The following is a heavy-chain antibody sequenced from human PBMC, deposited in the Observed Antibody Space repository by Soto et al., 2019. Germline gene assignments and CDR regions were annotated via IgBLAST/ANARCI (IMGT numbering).Heavy chain of an antibody. D-gene: IGHD1-26*01. Sequence: SSETLSLTCTVSGGSISSSSYYWGWIRQPPGKGLEWIGSIYYSGSTYYNPSLKSRVTISVDTSKNQFSLKLSSVTAADTAVYYCARKSGSYAGQNNWLDPWGQGTLVTVSS. V-gene: IGHV4-39*01. CDR3: ARKSGSYAGQNNWLDP. CDR2: IYYSGST. CDR1: GGSISSSSYY. J-gene: IGHJ5*02.